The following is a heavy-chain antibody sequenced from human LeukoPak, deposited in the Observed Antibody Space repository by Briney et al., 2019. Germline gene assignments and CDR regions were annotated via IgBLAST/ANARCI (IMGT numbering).Heavy chain of an antibody. J-gene: IGHJ4*02. V-gene: IGHV3-13*01. D-gene: IGHD2-21*01. CDR1: GFTFSSYD. Sequence: GGSLRLSCAASGFTFSSYDMHWVRHATGKGLEWVSAIGTAGDTYYPGSVKGRFTISRENAKNSLYLQMNSLRAGDTAVYYCARGAYVGDYCDYWGQGTLVTVSS. CDR3: ARGAYVGDYCDY. CDR2: IGTAGDT.